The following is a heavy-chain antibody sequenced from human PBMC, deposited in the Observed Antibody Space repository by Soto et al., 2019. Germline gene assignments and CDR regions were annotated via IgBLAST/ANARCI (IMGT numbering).Heavy chain of an antibody. CDR1: GGSISSYY. CDR3: ARDRMEGATLGAVYI. CDR2: IYYSGST. V-gene: IGHV4-59*01. J-gene: IGHJ3*02. Sequence: QVQLQESGPGLVKPSETLSLTCTVSGGSISSYYWSWIRQPPGKGLEWIGYIYYSGSTNYNPSLKSLVTISVDTSKNQFSLKLSSVTAADTAVYYCARDRMEGATLGAVYIWGQGTMVTVSS. D-gene: IGHD1-26*01.